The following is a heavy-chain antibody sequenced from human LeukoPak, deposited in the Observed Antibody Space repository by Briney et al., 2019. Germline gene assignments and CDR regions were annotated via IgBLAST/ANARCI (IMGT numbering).Heavy chain of an antibody. CDR2: IYYNGDT. CDR3: ARGQGATVPQVGKNWFDP. CDR1: GGSISSSSYY. Sequence: SETLSLTCSVSGGSISSSSYYWGWIRQPPGKGLEWIGTIYYNGDTYYNPSLKSRVTVSIDTSKNQFSLKLSSVTVADTAVYYCARGQGATVPQVGKNWFDPWGQGTRVTVSS. V-gene: IGHV4-39*07. D-gene: IGHD1-26*01. J-gene: IGHJ5*02.